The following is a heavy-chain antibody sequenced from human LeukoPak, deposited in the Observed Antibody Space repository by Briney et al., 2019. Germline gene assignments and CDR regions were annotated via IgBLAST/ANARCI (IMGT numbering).Heavy chain of an antibody. Sequence: GGSLRLSCAASGLTFSNSAMQWVRQAPGQGLEWVGFISYDGSNKYYADSVKGRFTISRDPSKSTLYLQMNSLRVEDTAVYYCARSSAGSFAWFDSWGQGTLVTVSS. CDR1: GLTFSNSA. D-gene: IGHD1-26*01. J-gene: IGHJ5*01. CDR3: ARSSAGSFAWFDS. CDR2: ISYDGSNK. V-gene: IGHV3-30-3*01.